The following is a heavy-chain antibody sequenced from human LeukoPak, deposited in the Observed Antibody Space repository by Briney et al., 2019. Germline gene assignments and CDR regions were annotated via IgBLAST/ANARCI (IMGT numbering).Heavy chain of an antibody. Sequence: GGSLRLSCAASGFIFSSYALTWVRQAPGKGLEWVSVISGSGSSRYYADSVKGRFTISRDNSKNTVFLRMNSLRVEDTAIYYCARDIAAAGDYWGQGTLVTVSS. V-gene: IGHV3-23*01. CDR2: ISGSGSSR. D-gene: IGHD6-13*01. CDR3: ARDIAAAGDY. CDR1: GFIFSSYA. J-gene: IGHJ4*02.